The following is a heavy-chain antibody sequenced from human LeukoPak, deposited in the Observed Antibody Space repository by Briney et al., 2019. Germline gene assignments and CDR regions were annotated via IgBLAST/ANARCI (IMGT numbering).Heavy chain of an antibody. CDR2: ISPSGGST. D-gene: IGHD3-22*01. Sequence: ASVKVSCKASGYTFTSYCIHWVRQAPGQGLEWMGVISPSGGSTTYAQKFQGRVTMTRDTSTSTVYMELSSLTSEDTAVYYCARVPYYDSSGYDNWGQGTLVTVSS. J-gene: IGHJ4*02. V-gene: IGHV1-46*01. CDR1: GYTFTSYC. CDR3: ARVPYYDSSGYDN.